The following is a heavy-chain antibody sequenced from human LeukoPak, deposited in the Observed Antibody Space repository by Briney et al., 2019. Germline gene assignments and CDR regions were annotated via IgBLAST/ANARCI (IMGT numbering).Heavy chain of an antibody. Sequence: QPGGSLRLSCAASGFTFSSYWMGWVRQAPGKGLEWVANMKQDGGEKYYPDSVRGRFTISRDNAKNSLSLEMNSLRAEDTAIYYCARGHYQLSWGQGILVTVSS. D-gene: IGHD2-2*01. CDR3: ARGHYQLS. CDR1: GFTFSSYW. V-gene: IGHV3-7*03. CDR2: MKQDGGEK. J-gene: IGHJ5*02.